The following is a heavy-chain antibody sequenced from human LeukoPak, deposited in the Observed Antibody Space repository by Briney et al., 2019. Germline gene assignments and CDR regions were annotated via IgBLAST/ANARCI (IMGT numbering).Heavy chain of an antibody. CDR3: AKDLGAYSGNYYFDY. CDR1: EFTFSSYA. V-gene: IGHV3-23*01. D-gene: IGHD1-26*01. Sequence: GGSLRLSCAASEFTFSSYAMSWVRQAPGKGLEWVSSISVGGADKYYTDSVKGRFTISRDNSKNTLYLQMNSLRAEDTAIYYCAKDLGAYSGNYYFDYWGQGTLVTVSS. CDR2: ISVGGADK. J-gene: IGHJ4*02.